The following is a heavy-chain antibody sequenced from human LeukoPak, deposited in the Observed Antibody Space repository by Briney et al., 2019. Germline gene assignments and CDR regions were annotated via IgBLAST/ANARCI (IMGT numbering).Heavy chain of an antibody. CDR2: INPSGGST. CDR3: ARDGLGIAAATSRELDY. D-gene: IGHD6-13*01. Sequence: ASVKVSCKASGYTFTSYYMHWVRQAPGQGLEWMGIINPSGGSTSYAQKFQGRVTITADESTSTAYMELSSLRSEDTAVYYCARDGLGIAAATSRELDYWGQGTLVTVSS. V-gene: IGHV1-46*01. CDR1: GYTFTSYY. J-gene: IGHJ4*02.